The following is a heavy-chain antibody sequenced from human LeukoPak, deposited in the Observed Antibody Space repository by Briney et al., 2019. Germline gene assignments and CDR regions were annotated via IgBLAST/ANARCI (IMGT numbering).Heavy chain of an antibody. CDR1: GFTFDDYA. J-gene: IGHJ4*02. D-gene: IGHD5-18*01. CDR3: AKGVAGLYSYCPTDY. CDR2: ISWNSGSI. Sequence: GGSLRLSCAASGFTFDDYAMHWVRQAPGKGLEWVSGISWNSGSIGYADSVKGRFTTSRDNAKNSLYLQMNSLRAEDTALYYRAKGVAGLYSYCPTDYWGQGTLVTVSS. V-gene: IGHV3-9*01.